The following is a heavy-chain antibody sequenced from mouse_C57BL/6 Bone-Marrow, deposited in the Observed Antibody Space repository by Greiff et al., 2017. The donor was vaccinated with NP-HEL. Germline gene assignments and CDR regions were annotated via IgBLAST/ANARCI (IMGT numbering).Heavy chain of an antibody. Sequence: EVQLVESGPGLAKPSQTLSLTCSVTGYSITSDYWHWIRKFPGNKLEYMGYISYSGSTYYNPSLKSRISITRDTSKNQYYLQLNSVTTEDTATYYCARWGYYSNYFDYWGQGTTLTVSS. CDR3: ARWGYYSNYFDY. J-gene: IGHJ2*01. CDR1: GYSITSDY. CDR2: ISYSGST. V-gene: IGHV3-8*01. D-gene: IGHD2-5*01.